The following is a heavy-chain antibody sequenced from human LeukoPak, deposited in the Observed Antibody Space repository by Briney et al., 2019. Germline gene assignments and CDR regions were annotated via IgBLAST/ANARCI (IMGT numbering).Heavy chain of an antibody. D-gene: IGHD2-15*01. Sequence: SETLSLTCAVYGGSFSGYYWSWIRQPPGKGLEWIGEINHSGSTNYNPSLKSRVTISVDTSKNQLSLKLSSVTAADTAVYYCAREGDCSGGSCYDPVDYWGQGTLVTVSS. J-gene: IGHJ4*02. CDR1: GGSFSGYY. CDR3: AREGDCSGGSCYDPVDY. V-gene: IGHV4-34*01. CDR2: INHSGST.